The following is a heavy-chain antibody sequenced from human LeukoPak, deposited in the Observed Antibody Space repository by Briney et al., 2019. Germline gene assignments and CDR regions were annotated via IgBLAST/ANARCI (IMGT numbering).Heavy chain of an antibody. J-gene: IGHJ4*02. D-gene: IGHD1-26*01. CDR2: ISYDGSKK. Sequence: GGSLRLSCAASGFTFSSYGMHWVRQAPGKGLEWVAVISYDGSKKYYADSVKGRFTISRDNSKNTLYLQMNSLRAEDTAVYYCVRDQGGSYSFWGQGTLVTVSS. V-gene: IGHV3-30*03. CDR3: VRDQGGSYSF. CDR1: GFTFSSYG.